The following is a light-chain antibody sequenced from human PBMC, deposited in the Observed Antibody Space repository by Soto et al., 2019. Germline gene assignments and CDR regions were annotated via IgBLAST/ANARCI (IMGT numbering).Light chain of an antibody. CDR1: QSVLYGSNSC. CDR2: WAS. J-gene: IGKJ2*01. CDR3: QQYFRTPYT. V-gene: IGKV4-1*01. Sequence: ILMTQSPDSLAVSLGERATIHCKSRQSVLYGSNSCLAWYQQKPGQPPKLLIYWASIRESGVPDRFSGSRSGTDFTLTISSLQAEDVAVYYCQQYFRTPYTFGQGTKLEIE.